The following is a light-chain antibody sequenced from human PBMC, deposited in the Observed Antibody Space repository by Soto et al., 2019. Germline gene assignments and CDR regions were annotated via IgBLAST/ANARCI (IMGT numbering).Light chain of an antibody. CDR3: QQRSSWPWT. CDR1: QSVRSY. Sequence: EILLTQSPATLSLSPGERATLSCRASQSVRSYLAWYQQKPGQAPRLLICDATDRATGIPARFSGSWSETDFIPTISSLEPDDFALYCWQQRSSWPWTFGQGTTVEIK. V-gene: IGKV3-11*01. CDR2: DAT. J-gene: IGKJ1*01.